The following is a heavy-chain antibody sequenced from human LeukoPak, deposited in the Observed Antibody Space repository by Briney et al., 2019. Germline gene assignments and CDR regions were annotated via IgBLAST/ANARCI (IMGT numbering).Heavy chain of an antibody. J-gene: IGHJ4*02. CDR3: ARAGYQGDYYYDSSGYGY. Sequence: GASVKVSCKASGYTFTGYYMHWVRQAPGQGLEWMGWISPNSGGTNYAQKFQGWVTMTRDTSISTAYMELSRLRSDDTAVYYCARAGYQGDYYYDSSGYGYWGQGTLVTVSS. CDR2: ISPNSGGT. CDR1: GYTFTGYY. D-gene: IGHD3-22*01. V-gene: IGHV1-2*04.